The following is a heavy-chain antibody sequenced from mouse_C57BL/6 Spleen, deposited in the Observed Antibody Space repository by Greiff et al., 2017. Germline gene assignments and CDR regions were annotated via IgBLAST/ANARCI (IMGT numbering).Heavy chain of an antibody. V-gene: IGHV5-16*01. Sequence: EVKLMESEGGLVQPGSSMKLSCTASGFTFSDYYMAWVRQVPEKGLEWVANINFDGSSTYYLDSLKSRFIISRDNAKNILYLQMSSLKSEDTATYYCARAHYDYLYYFDYWGQGTTLTVSS. CDR1: GFTFSDYY. J-gene: IGHJ2*01. CDR2: INFDGSST. CDR3: ARAHYDYLYYFDY. D-gene: IGHD2-4*01.